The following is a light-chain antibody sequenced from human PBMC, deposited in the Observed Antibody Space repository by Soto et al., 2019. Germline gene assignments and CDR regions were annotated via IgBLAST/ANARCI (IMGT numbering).Light chain of an antibody. V-gene: IGKV3-20*01. CDR2: GAS. CDR3: QQYGSSRWT. J-gene: IGKJ1*01. CDR1: QSVSSN. Sequence: EIVLTQSPATLSLSPGESATLSCRASQSVSSNLAWYQQKPGQAPRLFIYGASTRATAIPPRFSGSGSGTEFTLTISRLEPEDFAVYYCQQYGSSRWTFGQGTKVDIK.